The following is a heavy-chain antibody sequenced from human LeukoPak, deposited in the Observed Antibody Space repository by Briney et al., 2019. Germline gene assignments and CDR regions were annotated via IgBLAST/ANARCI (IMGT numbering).Heavy chain of an antibody. CDR3: AKDQSFWSALGYYYYYMDV. V-gene: IGHV3-66*01. J-gene: IGHJ6*03. CDR2: IYSGGST. CDR1: GFTVSSNY. D-gene: IGHD3-3*01. Sequence: GGSLRLSCAASGFTVSSNYMSWVRQAPGKGLEWVSVIYSGGSTYYADSVKGRFTISRDNSKNTLYLQMNSLRAEDTAVYYCAKDQSFWSALGYYYYYMDVWGKGTTVTVSS.